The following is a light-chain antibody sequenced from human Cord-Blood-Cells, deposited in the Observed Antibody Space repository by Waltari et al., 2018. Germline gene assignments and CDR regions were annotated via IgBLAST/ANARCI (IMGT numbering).Light chain of an antibody. V-gene: IGLV2-23*02. CDR2: EVS. J-gene: IGLJ1*01. Sequence: QSALTQPASVSASPGQSITISCTGTSSDVGRYNLFSWYQQHPGKAPKLMIYEVSKRPSGVSNRFSGSKSGNTASLTISGLQAEDEADYYCCSYAGSSTYVFGTGTKVTVL. CDR1: SSDVGRYNL. CDR3: CSYAGSSTYV.